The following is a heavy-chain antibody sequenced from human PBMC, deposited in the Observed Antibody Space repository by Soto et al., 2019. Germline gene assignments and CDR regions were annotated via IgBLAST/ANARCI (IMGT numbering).Heavy chain of an antibody. V-gene: IGHV4-31*03. D-gene: IGHD2-2*01. J-gene: IGHJ6*02. Sequence: PSETLSLTCTVAGASISSGGYYWSWILQHPGKGLGWIVYIYYSGSTYYNPSLKSRVTISVDTSKNQFSLKLSSVTAADTAVYYCARDRGVVVPAATFEYYYYGMDVWGQGTTVTVSS. CDR2: IYYSGST. CDR1: GASISSGGYY. CDR3: ARDRGVVVPAATFEYYYYGMDV.